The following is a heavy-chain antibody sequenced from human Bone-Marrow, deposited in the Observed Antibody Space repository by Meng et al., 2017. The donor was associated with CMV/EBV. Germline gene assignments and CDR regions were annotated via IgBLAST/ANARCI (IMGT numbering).Heavy chain of an antibody. CDR1: GFTFSSYA. V-gene: IGHV3-30-3*01. CDR3: ARESYFYETSALGDF. J-gene: IGHJ4*02. CDR2: ISYDGSNK. Sequence: GESLKISCAASGFTFSSYAMHWVRQAPGKGLEWVAVISYDGSNKYYADSVKGRFTISRDNSKNTLYLQMNSLRAEDTAVFYCARESYFYETSALGDFWGQGTLVPVSS. D-gene: IGHD3-22*01.